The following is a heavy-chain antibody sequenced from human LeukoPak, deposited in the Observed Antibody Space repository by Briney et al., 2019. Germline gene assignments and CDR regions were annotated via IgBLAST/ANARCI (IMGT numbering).Heavy chain of an antibody. CDR2: IYYSGST. CDR3: GRGGGYYYGSGSPDNYYYYMDV. D-gene: IGHD3-10*01. J-gene: IGHJ6*03. V-gene: IGHV4-31*03. Sequence: SQTLSLTCTVSGGSISSGGYYWSWIRQHPGKGLEWIGYIYYSGSTYYNPSLKSRVTISVDTSKNQFSLKLSSVTAADTAVYYCGRGGGYYYGSGSPDNYYYYMDVWGKGTTVTVSS. CDR1: GGSISSGGYY.